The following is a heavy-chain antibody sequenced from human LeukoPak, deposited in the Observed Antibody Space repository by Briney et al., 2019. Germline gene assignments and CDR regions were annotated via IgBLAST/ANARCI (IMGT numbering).Heavy chain of an antibody. CDR1: GFTFSSYE. CDR3: ARDSSYYYDSSGYPPNGYGMDV. D-gene: IGHD3-22*01. CDR2: ISSSGSTI. V-gene: IGHV3-48*03. Sequence: PGGSLRLSCAASGFTFSSYEMNWVRQAPGKGLEWVSYISSSGSTIYYADSVKGRFTIPRDNAKNSLYLQMNSLRAEDTAVYYCARDSSYYYDSSGYPPNGYGMDVWGQGTTVTVSS. J-gene: IGHJ6*02.